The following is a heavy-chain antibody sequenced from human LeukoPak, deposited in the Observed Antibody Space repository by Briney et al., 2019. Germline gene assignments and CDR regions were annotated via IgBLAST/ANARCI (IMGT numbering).Heavy chain of an antibody. CDR3: ARRRRYDSSGYYYPDAFDI. D-gene: IGHD3-22*01. V-gene: IGHV5-51*01. J-gene: IGHJ3*02. CDR1: GYSFTSYW. CDR2: IYPGDSDT. Sequence: GESLKISCKGSGYSFTSYWIGWVRQMPGKGLEWMGIIYPGDSDTRYGPSFQGQVTISADKSISTAYLQWSSLKASDTAMYYCARRRRYDSSGYYYPDAFDIWGQGTMVTVSS.